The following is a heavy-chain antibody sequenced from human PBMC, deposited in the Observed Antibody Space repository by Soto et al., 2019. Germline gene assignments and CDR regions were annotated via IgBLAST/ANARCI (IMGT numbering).Heavy chain of an antibody. CDR2: IIPILGIA. Sequence: QVQLVQSGAEVKKPGSSVKVSCKASGGTFSSYTISWVRQAPGQGLEWMGRIIPILGIANYAQKFQGRVTITADKSTSTAYMELSSLRSEDTAVYYCARDRSFIAAAGEFDYWGQGTLATVSS. J-gene: IGHJ4*02. CDR3: ARDRSFIAAAGEFDY. CDR1: GGTFSSYT. V-gene: IGHV1-69*08. D-gene: IGHD6-13*01.